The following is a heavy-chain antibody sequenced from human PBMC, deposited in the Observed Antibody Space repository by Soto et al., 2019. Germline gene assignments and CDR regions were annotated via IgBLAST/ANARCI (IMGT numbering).Heavy chain of an antibody. CDR3: TRRWDCSSTSCYHSLDYYYYGMDV. Sequence: SGGSLRLSCAASGFTFSCSAMHWVRQSSGKGLEWVGRIRSKANSYATAYAASVKGRFTISRDDSKNTAYLQMNSLKTEDTAVYYCTRRWDCSSTSCYHSLDYYYYGMDVWGQGTTVTVSS. V-gene: IGHV3-73*01. J-gene: IGHJ6*02. CDR2: IRSKANSYAT. D-gene: IGHD2-2*01. CDR1: GFTFSCSA.